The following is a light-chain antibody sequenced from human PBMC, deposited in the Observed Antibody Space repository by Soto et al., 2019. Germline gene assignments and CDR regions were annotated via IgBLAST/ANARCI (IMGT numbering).Light chain of an antibody. CDR3: QHRAGWPPALT. CDR1: QSVSNY. CDR2: DAS. V-gene: IGKV3-11*01. Sequence: EIVLTQSPATLSLSPGERATLSCRASQSVSNYLAWYQQKSGQAPRLLIYDASNRATGIPARFSGSGSGTDFTLTISSLEPEDFAVYFCQHRAGWPPALTFGGGTKVEIK. J-gene: IGKJ4*01.